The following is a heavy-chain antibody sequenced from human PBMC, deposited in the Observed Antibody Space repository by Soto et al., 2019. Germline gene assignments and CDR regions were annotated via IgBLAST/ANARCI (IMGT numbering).Heavy chain of an antibody. V-gene: IGHV3-23*01. J-gene: IGHJ4*02. CDR1: GFTFSSYA. CDR3: ASNTRYDPPDY. D-gene: IGHD3-16*01. Sequence: EVQLLESGGGLVQPGGSLRLSCAASGFTFSSYAMSWVRQAPGKGLAWVSGISVSGGSTYYADSVKGRFTISRDNSKNTLYLQINSLRAEDTAVYYCASNTRYDPPDYWGQGTLGTVSS. CDR2: ISVSGGST.